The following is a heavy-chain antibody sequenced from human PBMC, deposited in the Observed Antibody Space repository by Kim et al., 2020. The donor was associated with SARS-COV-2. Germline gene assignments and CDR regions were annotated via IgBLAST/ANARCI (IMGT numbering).Heavy chain of an antibody. J-gene: IGHJ2*01. CDR2: MNTHNGDT. CDR1: GYTFTSHD. CDR3: ARRSIKLADFFYFDL. D-gene: IGHD3-3*01. V-gene: IGHV1-8*01. Sequence: ASVKVSCRASGYTFTSHDISWVRQATGQGLEWMGWMNTHNGDTGYIQKFQGRVTLTRDTSTSTAYMELSSLRSDDTAIYYCARRSIKLADFFYFDLWGRG.